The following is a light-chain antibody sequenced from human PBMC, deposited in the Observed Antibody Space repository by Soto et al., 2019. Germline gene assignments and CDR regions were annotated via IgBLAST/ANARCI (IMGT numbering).Light chain of an antibody. V-gene: IGKV1-39*01. CDR3: QQSFSSPPWT. CDR2: AAS. Sequence: DLQMTQSPSSLSASVGDSVTINCRASQNIKTYLNWYQQKPGKAPNLLIYAASSLHSGVPSRFSGSGSGTDFTLTISSLQPEDFATYYCQQSFSSPPWTFGQGTKVEIK. CDR1: QNIKTY. J-gene: IGKJ1*01.